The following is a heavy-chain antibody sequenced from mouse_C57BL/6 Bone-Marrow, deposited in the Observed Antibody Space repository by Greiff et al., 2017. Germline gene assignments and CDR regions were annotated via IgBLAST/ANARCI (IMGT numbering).Heavy chain of an antibody. CDR1: GYSFTGYY. J-gene: IGHJ3*01. CDR3: AREWLLPPAY. CDR2: INPSTGGT. V-gene: IGHV1-42*01. Sequence: VQLQQSGPELVKPGASVKISCKASGYSFTGYYMNWVKQSPEKSLEWIGEINPSTGGTTYKQKFKAKATLTVDKSSSTAYMQLKSLTSEDSAVXYCAREWLLPPAYWGQGTLVTVSA. D-gene: IGHD2-3*01.